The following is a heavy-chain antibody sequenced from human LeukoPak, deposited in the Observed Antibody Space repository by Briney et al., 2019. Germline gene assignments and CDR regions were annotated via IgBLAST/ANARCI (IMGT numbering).Heavy chain of an antibody. V-gene: IGHV3-7*01. CDR2: IKQDGSDK. J-gene: IGHJ4*02. CDR3: ARDVDY. CDR1: GFTFSNYW. Sequence: PGGSLRLSCAASGFTFSNYWMTWVRQAPGKGLEWVASIKQDGSDKYHVDSVKGRFTISRDNAENSLYLQMNGLRAEDTAVYYCARDVDYWGQGTLVTVSS.